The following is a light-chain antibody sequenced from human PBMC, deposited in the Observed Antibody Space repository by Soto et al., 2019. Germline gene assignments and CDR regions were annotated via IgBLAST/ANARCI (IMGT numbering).Light chain of an antibody. J-gene: IGLJ1*01. CDR1: SSDVGGYNY. CDR2: GVT. V-gene: IGLV2-8*01. CDR3: CSFAGNKNRGV. Sequence: QSALTQPPSASGSPGQSVTISCTGSSSDVGGYNYVSWYQHHPGKAPKLLIYGVTERPSGVPDRFSGSKSGNTAFLTVSGLQAEDEADYYCCSFAGNKNRGVFGSGTKLTVL.